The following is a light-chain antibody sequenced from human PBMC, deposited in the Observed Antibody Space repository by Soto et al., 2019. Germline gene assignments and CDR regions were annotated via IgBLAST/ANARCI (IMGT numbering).Light chain of an antibody. CDR1: QSVTRRY. CDR2: DAS. J-gene: IGKJ1*01. Sequence: EIVLTQSPGTLSLSPGERATLSCRASQSVTRRYLAWYQQKPGQPPRPLIYDASSRATGVPDRFSGSGSGTDFTLTISRLEPADFAVYFCHQYGSSPRTFGQGTKVEIK. V-gene: IGKV3-20*01. CDR3: HQYGSSPRT.